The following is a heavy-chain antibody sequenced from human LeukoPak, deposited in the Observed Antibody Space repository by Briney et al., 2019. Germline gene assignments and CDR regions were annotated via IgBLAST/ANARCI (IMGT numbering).Heavy chain of an antibody. Sequence: SETLSLTCAVSGGSISSGGYSWSWLRQPPGKGLEGIGYIYHSGSTYYNPSLKSRVTISVDRSKNQFSLKLSSVTAADTAVYYCAASPNYDSSGYSFDYWGQGTLVTVSS. D-gene: IGHD3-22*01. CDR1: GGSISSGGYS. J-gene: IGHJ4*02. V-gene: IGHV4-30-2*01. CDR2: IYHSGST. CDR3: AASPNYDSSGYSFDY.